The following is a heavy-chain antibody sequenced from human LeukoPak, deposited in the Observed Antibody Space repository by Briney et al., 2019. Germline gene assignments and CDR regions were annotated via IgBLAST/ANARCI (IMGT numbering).Heavy chain of an antibody. J-gene: IGHJ4*02. CDR2: IYYSGST. CDR1: GGSISSYY. CDR3: ASTPAGWLLNYFDY. V-gene: IGHV4-59*01. D-gene: IGHD3-9*01. Sequence: SETLSLTCTVSGGSISSYYWSWIRQPPGKGLEWIGYIYYSGSTNYNPSLKSRVTISVDTSKNQFSLKLSSVTAADTAVYYCASTPAGWLLNYFDYWGQGTLVTVSS.